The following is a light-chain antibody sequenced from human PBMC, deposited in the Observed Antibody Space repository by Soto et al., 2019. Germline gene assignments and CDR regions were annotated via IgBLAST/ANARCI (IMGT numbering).Light chain of an antibody. V-gene: IGLV1-51*01. J-gene: IGLJ1*01. CDR2: DNY. Sequence: QSALAQPPSVSAAPGQNVTISCSGTSSNIGNNYVSWYQHLPGTAPRILIYDNYKRPSGIPDRFSGFKSGTSATLGITGLQTGDEAHYYCATWDTSLRVFYVFGSGTKGTVL. CDR3: ATWDTSLRVFYV. CDR1: SSNIGNNY.